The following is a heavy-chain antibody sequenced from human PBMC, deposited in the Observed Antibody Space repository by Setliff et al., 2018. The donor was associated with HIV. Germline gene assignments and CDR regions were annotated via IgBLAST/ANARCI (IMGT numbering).Heavy chain of an antibody. CDR3: ARDRHYSGLGSYGP. CDR1: GYTFTDYY. CDR2: INPKSGVT. J-gene: IGHJ5*02. V-gene: IGHV1-2*06. Sequence: ASVKVSCKASGYTFTDYYIHWVRQAPGHGLEWVGRINPKSGVTSYAQNFRARVTMTRDTSSTTAYMELSTLRSDDTAVYYCARDRHYSGLGSYGPWGPGTLVTVSS. D-gene: IGHD3-10*01.